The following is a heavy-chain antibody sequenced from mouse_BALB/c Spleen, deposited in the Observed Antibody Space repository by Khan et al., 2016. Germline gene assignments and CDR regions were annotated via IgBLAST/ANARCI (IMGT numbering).Heavy chain of an antibody. D-gene: IGHD1-1*01. V-gene: IGHV9-1*02. CDR3: AISVYYGNSYDVMDY. Sequence: QIQLVQSGPELKKPGETVKISCKASGYTFTNSGVNWLKQAPGKGFKWMGWMNTYTGASTYPEDFKGRFTFSLETSVSTAYLQLNNLKTEDMTTLCCAISVYYGNSYDVMDYLGQVTLVTFSS. J-gene: IGHJ4*01. CDR1: GYTFTNSG. CDR2: MNTYTGAS.